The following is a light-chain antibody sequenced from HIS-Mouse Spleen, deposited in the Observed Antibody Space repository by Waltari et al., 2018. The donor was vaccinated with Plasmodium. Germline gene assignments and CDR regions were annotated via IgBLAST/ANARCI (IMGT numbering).Light chain of an antibody. CDR3: QQSYSTWT. Sequence: DIQMPQSPSSLSASVGDRVTITCRASQSISSYLNWYQQKPGKAPKLLIYAAFSLQSGVPSRFSGSGSGTDFTLTISSLQPEDFATYYCQQSYSTWTFGQGTKVEIK. V-gene: IGKV1-39*01. J-gene: IGKJ1*01. CDR2: AAF. CDR1: QSISSY.